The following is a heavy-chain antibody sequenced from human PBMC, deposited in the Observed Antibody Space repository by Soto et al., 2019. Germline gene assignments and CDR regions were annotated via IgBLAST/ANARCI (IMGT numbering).Heavy chain of an antibody. CDR1: GGSISSSSYY. J-gene: IGHJ4*02. CDR2: IYYSGST. Sequence: PSETLSLTCTVSGGSISSSSYYWGWIRQPPGKGLEWIGSIYYSGSTYYNPSLKSRVTISVDTSKNQFSLKLSSVTAADTAVYYCARTWWGYDFWSGYYTEGGFDYWGQGTLVTVSS. CDR3: ARTWWGYDFWSGYYTEGGFDY. V-gene: IGHV4-39*01. D-gene: IGHD3-3*01.